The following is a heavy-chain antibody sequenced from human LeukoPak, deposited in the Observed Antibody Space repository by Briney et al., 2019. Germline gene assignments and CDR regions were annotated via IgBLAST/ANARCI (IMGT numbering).Heavy chain of an antibody. CDR3: ARVLAAAGNNWFDP. J-gene: IGHJ5*02. CDR2: IYYSGNT. Sequence: SETLSLTCSVSGGSIRSTTYYWGWIRQPPGKGLEWIGSIYYSGNTYYSPSLMSRVTISVDTSKNQFSLNLSSVTAADTAVYYCARVLAAAGNNWFDPWGQGTLVTVSS. D-gene: IGHD6-13*01. V-gene: IGHV4-39*07. CDR1: GGSIRSTTYY.